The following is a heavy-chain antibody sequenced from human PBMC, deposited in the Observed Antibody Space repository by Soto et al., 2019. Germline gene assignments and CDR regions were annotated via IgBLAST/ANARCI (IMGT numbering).Heavy chain of an antibody. CDR2: ISAYNGNT. CDR1: GYTFTSYG. CDR3: ERDAEAGLKAY. V-gene: IGHV1-18*01. Sequence: QVQLVQSGAEVKKPGASVKVSCKASGYTFTSYGISWVRQAPGQGLEWVGWISAYNGNTNYAQKLQGRVTMTTDTSTSRAYMALRSLRSDDTAVYYCERDAEAGLKAYWGQGPRVTVSS. D-gene: IGHD6-13*01. J-gene: IGHJ4*02.